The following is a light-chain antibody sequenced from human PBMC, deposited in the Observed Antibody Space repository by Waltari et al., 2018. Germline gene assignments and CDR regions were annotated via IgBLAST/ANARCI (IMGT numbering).Light chain of an antibody. CDR3: QQWNTYSWT. CDR2: KAS. Sequence: DIQMTQSPSTLSAFVGDRVTITCRASQTVSNWLAWYQQKPGKAPKLLFYKASSLESGVPSRFSGSGSGTEFTLTISGLQPDDFATYYCQQWNTYSWTFGQGTKVEMK. J-gene: IGKJ1*01. CDR1: QTVSNW. V-gene: IGKV1-5*03.